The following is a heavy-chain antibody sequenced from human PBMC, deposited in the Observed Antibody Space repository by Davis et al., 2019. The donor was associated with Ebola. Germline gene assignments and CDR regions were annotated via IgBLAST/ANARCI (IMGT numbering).Heavy chain of an antibody. CDR3: ARGRKVAGTRGLSWFDP. CDR2: INAGNGNT. V-gene: IGHV1-3*01. Sequence: ASVKVSCKASGYTFSTYAMHWVRQAPGQRLEWMGWINAGNGNTKYSQELQGRVSIIRDTSASTAYMELSSLRSEDTAVYYCARGRKVAGTRGLSWFDPWGQGTLVTVSS. CDR1: GYTFSTYA. D-gene: IGHD6-19*01. J-gene: IGHJ5*02.